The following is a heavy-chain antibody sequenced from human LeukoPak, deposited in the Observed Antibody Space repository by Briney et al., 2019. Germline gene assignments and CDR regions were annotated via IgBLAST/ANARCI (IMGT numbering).Heavy chain of an antibody. CDR1: GYIFTGYY. CDR2: INPNSGDT. J-gene: IGHJ6*03. CDR3: ASPPEVYYGSGSYYSAGYYYYYMDV. D-gene: IGHD3-10*01. Sequence: GASVKVSCKASGYIFTGYYMHWVRQAPGQGLEWMGWINPNSGDTNYAQKFQGRVTMTRDTSISTAYMELSSLRSEDTAVYYCASPPEVYYGSGSYYSAGYYYYYMDVWGKGTTVTVSS. V-gene: IGHV1-2*02.